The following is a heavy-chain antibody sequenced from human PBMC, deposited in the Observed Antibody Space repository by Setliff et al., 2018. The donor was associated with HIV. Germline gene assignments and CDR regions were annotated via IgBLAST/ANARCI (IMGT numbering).Heavy chain of an antibody. CDR2: IYASGNT. D-gene: IGHD3-16*01. CDR1: GGSTSSSSHY. Sequence: PSETLSLTCSVSGGSTSSSSHYWSWIRQPAGKGLEWIGQIYASGNTNYNPSLKSRVTISVDRSKNQFSLNLSSVTAADTALYYCAKARSSNIMPLDYWGQGTLVTVSS. CDR3: AKARSSNIMPLDY. V-gene: IGHV4-61*09. J-gene: IGHJ4*02.